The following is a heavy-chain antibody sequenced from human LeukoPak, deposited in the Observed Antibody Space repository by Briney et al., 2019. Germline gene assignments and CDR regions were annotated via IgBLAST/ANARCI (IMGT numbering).Heavy chain of an antibody. CDR2: IYTSGST. D-gene: IGHD3-10*01. Sequence: PSETLSLTCTVSGGSISSSSYYWSWIRQPAGKGLEWIGRIYTSGSTNYNPSLKSRVTISVDTSKNQFSLKLSSVTAADTAVYYCAREDTMVRGVRQTFDYWGQGTLVTVSS. CDR3: AREDTMVRGVRQTFDY. CDR1: GGSISSSSYY. V-gene: IGHV4-61*02. J-gene: IGHJ4*02.